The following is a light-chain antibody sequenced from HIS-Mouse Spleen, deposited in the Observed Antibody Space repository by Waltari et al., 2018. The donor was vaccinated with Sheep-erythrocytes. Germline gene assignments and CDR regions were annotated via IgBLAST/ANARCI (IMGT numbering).Light chain of an antibody. CDR1: QSLLHSNGYNY. CDR2: LGS. V-gene: IGKV2-28*01. Sequence: DIVMTQSPLSLPVTPGEPASISCRSSQSLLHSNGYNYLDWYLQKQGQSPQLLIYLGSNRASGVPDRFSGSGSGTDFTRKISRVEAEDVGVYYCMQALQTPFTFGPGTKVDIK. J-gene: IGKJ3*01. CDR3: MQALQTPFT.